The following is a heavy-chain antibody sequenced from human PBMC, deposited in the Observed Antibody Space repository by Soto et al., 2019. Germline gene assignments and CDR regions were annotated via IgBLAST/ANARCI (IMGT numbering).Heavy chain of an antibody. D-gene: IGHD7-27*01. Sequence: ASVKVSCKAPGYTFTNYDINWVRQATGQGPEWMGWMNPDSGDTGYVPNFRGRVSMTRSTSISTAYMELSDLRSEDTAVYYCARSRGGTGVHFDFWGQGTQVTVSS. CDR1: GYTFTNYD. V-gene: IGHV1-8*01. CDR2: MNPDSGDT. J-gene: IGHJ4*02. CDR3: ARSRGGTGVHFDF.